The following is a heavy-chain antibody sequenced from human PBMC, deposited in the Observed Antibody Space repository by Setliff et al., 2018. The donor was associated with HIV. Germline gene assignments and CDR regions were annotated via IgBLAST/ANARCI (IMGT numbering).Heavy chain of an antibody. J-gene: IGHJ3*02. D-gene: IGHD3-16*01. CDR3: ARDRSIIMTFGGGNDAFDI. CDR1: GYTFTSYG. CDR2: ISAYNGNT. Sequence: GASVKVSCKASGYTFTSYGISWVRQAPGQGLEWMGWISAYNGNTNYAQKFQGRVTMTTDTSTTTAYMELRSLRSDDTAVYYCARDRSIIMTFGGGNDAFDIWVQGTMVTVSS. V-gene: IGHV1-18*01.